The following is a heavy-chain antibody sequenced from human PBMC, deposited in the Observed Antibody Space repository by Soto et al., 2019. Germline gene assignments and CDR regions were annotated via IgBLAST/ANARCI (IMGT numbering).Heavy chain of an antibody. CDR3: AKDHHYDSSGYYHRTPTYYVDY. CDR1: GFTFSSYG. D-gene: IGHD3-22*01. V-gene: IGHV3-30*18. J-gene: IGHJ4*02. Sequence: QVQLVESGGGVVQPGRSLRLSCAASGFTFSSYGMHWVRQAPGKGLEWVAVISYDGSNKYYADSVKGRFTISRDNSKNTLYLQMNSLRAEDTAVYYCAKDHHYDSSGYYHRTPTYYVDYWGQGTLVTVSS. CDR2: ISYDGSNK.